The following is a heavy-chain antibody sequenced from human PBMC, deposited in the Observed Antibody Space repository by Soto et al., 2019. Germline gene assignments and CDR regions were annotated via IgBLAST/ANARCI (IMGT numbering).Heavy chain of an antibody. CDR3: ARDLMVRGYYMDV. CDR1: GYTFTSYG. CDR2: ISAYNGNT. D-gene: IGHD3-10*01. Sequence: QVQLVQSGAEVKKPWASVKVSCKYSGYTFTSYGISWARQAPGQGREWMGWISAYNGNTNYAQKLQGRVTMTTDTSTSPAYMELRSLRSDDTAVYYCARDLMVRGYYMDVWGKGTTVTVSS. V-gene: IGHV1-18*01. J-gene: IGHJ6*03.